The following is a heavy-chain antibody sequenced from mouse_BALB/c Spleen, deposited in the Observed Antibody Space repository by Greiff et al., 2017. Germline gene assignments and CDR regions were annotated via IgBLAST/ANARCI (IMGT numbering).Heavy chain of an antibody. Sequence: VQGVESGPGLVAPSQSLSITCTVSGFSLTSYGVHWVRQPPGKGLEWLGVIWAGGSTNYNSALMSRLSISKDNSKSQVFLKMNSLQTDDTAMYYCARDKGGSAHYFDYWGQGTTLTVSS. J-gene: IGHJ2*01. CDR1: GFSLTSYG. CDR2: IWAGGST. D-gene: IGHD6-1*01. CDR3: ARDKGGSAHYFDY. V-gene: IGHV2-9*02.